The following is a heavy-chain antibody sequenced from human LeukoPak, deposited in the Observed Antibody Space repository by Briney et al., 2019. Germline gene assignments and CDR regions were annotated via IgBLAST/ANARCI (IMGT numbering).Heavy chain of an antibody. CDR2: INHSGST. CDR1: GGSSSGYY. D-gene: IGHD1-26*01. CDR3: ARSREVGATPTVLYYFDY. V-gene: IGHV4-34*01. Sequence: SETLSLTCAVYGGSSSGYYWSWIRQPPGKGLEWIGEINHSGSTNYNPSLKSRVTISVDTSKNQFSLKLSSVTAADTAVYYCARSREVGATPTVLYYFDYWGQGTLVTVSS. J-gene: IGHJ4*02.